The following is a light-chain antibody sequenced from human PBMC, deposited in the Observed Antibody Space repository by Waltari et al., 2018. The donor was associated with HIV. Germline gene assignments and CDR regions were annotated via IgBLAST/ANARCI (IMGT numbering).Light chain of an antibody. CDR1: SANIGATF. CDR3: AVLDDTLGGGV. CDR2: RDN. V-gene: IGLV1-47*01. Sequence: QSLLTQPPSASGTPGQKVTISCSGGSANIGATFVFLFQQFPGTAPKLLIYRDNLRHSGVPARFSGSKSGTSASLTISGLRSDDEAHYFCAVLDDTLGGGVFGGGTKLTVL. J-gene: IGLJ2*01.